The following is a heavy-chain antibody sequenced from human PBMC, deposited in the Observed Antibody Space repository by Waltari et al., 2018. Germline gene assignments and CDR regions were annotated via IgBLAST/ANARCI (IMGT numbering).Heavy chain of an antibody. D-gene: IGHD6-13*01. J-gene: IGHJ3*02. V-gene: IGHV1-2*02. CDR2: INPNSGGT. CDR1: GYTFTGYY. CDR3: ARDHQGIAAAGTGAFDI. Sequence: QVQLVQSGAEVKKPGASVKVSCKASGYTFTGYYMHWVRQAPGQGLEWMGGINPNSGGTNYAQKFQGRVTMTRDTSISTAYMELSRLRSDDTAVYYCARDHQGIAAAGTGAFDIWGQGTMVTVSS.